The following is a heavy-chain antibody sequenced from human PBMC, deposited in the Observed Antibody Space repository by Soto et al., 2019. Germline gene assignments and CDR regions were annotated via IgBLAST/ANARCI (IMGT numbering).Heavy chain of an antibody. CDR2: ISAYNGNT. D-gene: IGHD6-6*01. CDR3: ARSGPYGSSFGARTYYYYGMDV. CDR1: GYTFTSYG. V-gene: IGHV1-18*04. J-gene: IGHJ6*02. Sequence: ASVKVSCKASGYTFTSYGISWVRQAPGQGLEWMGWISAYNGNTNYAQKLQGRVTMTTDTSTSTAYMELRSLRSDDTAVYYCARSGPYGSSFGARTYYYYGMDVWGQGTTVTVSS.